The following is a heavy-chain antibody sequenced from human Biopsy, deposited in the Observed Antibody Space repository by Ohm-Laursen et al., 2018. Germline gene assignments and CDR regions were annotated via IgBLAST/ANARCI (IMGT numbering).Heavy chain of an antibody. CDR1: GGSFSTYT. D-gene: IGHD2-8*01. J-gene: IGHJ4*02. CDR2: INCKTGAT. V-gene: IGHV1-2*02. CDR3: ARDPLNGHKHFDY. Sequence: SVKVSCKASGGSFSTYTISWVRQAPGQGLEWLGYINCKTGATNYAQKFQGTVTMTRDTSISTAYLALGSLRSADTAIYYCARDPLNGHKHFDYWGQGSLVTVPS.